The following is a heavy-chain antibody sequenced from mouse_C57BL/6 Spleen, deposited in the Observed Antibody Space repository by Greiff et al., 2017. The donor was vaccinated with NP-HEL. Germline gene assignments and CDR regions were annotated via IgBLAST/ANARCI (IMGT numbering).Heavy chain of an antibody. J-gene: IGHJ2*01. D-gene: IGHD2-1*01. V-gene: IGHV1-82*01. CDR1: GFAISSSW. CDR2: IYPGDGDT. Sequence: QVQLKQSGPELVKPGASVKISCKASGFAISSSWMNWVKQRPGKGLEWIGRIYPGDGDTNYNGKFKGKATLTADKSSSTAYMQLSSLTSENSAVYFSTISWGNYSLDYWGQGTTLTVSS. CDR3: TISWGNYSLDY.